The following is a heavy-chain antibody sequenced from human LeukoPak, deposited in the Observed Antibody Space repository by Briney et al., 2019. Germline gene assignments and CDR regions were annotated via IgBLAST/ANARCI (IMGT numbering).Heavy chain of an antibody. CDR1: GFTFSSYG. J-gene: IGHJ5*02. Sequence: GGSLRLSCAASGFTFSSYGMHWVRQAPGKGLEWVAVIWYDGSNKYYADSVKGRFSISRDNSKNTLYLQMNSLRAEDTAVYYCAKDPDYYDSSGYYETWGQGTLVTVSS. CDR2: IWYDGSNK. V-gene: IGHV3-33*06. D-gene: IGHD3-22*01. CDR3: AKDPDYYDSSGYYET.